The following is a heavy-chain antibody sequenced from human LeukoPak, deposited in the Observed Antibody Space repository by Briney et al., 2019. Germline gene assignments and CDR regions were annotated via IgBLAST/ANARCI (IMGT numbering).Heavy chain of an antibody. J-gene: IGHJ4*02. CDR2: ISASGGSP. V-gene: IGHV3-23*01. CDR1: GFTFSSYA. D-gene: IGHD3-22*01. CDR3: AKRNYDSSGYYPHYFDY. Sequence: GGSLRLSCAASGFTFSSYAMTWVRQAPGKGLDWVSGISASGGSPYYADSVKGRFTISRDNSKNTLYLRMNSLRAEDTAVYYCAKRNYDSSGYYPHYFDYWGQGTLVTVSS.